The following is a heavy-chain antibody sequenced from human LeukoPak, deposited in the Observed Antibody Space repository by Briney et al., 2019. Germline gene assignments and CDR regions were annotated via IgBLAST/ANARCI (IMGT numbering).Heavy chain of an antibody. V-gene: IGHV4-59*11. CDR3: ASSRAGYTSGWFFEY. CDR1: GDSINNHY. D-gene: IGHD6-13*01. Sequence: TSETLSLTCTVSGDSINNHYWNWLRQSPGKGLEWIGYIFHFGSPHYNPSLSSRVTTSIDTSKNQFSLELTSVTTADSAIYFCASSRAGYTSGWFFEYWGQGALVTVSS. J-gene: IGHJ4*02. CDR2: IFHFGSP.